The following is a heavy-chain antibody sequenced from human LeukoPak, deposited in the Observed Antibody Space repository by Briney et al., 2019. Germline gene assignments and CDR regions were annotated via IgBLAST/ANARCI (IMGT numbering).Heavy chain of an antibody. V-gene: IGHV3-11*04. Sequence: GGSLRLSCAASGFTFSDYYMSWIRQAPGKGLEWVSYISSSGSTIYCADSVKGRFTISRDNSKNTLYLQMNGLRAEDTAVYYCAKGPILGSSWPLDYWGQGTLVTVSS. D-gene: IGHD6-13*01. CDR3: AKGPILGSSWPLDY. CDR1: GFTFSDYY. J-gene: IGHJ4*02. CDR2: ISSSGSTI.